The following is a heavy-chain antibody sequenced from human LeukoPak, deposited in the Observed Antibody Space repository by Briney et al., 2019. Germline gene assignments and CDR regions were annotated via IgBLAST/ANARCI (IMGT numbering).Heavy chain of an antibody. CDR3: ASPGIVVIPSGFDY. V-gene: IGHV4-39*01. Sequence: SETLSLTCTVSGGSISSSSYYWGWIRQPPGTGLEWIGSIYYSGSTYYNPSLKSRVTISVDTSRNQFSLKLSSVTAADTAVYYCASPGIVVIPSGFDYWGQGTLVTVSS. CDR1: GGSISSSSYY. J-gene: IGHJ4*02. D-gene: IGHD3-22*01. CDR2: IYYSGST.